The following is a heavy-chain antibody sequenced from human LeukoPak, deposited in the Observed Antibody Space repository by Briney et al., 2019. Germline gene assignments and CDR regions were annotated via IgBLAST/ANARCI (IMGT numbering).Heavy chain of an antibody. J-gene: IGHJ5*02. CDR3: ARVRYGDFVGWFDP. Sequence: PSETLSLTCTVSGYSISSGYYWGWIRQPPGKGLEWIGNVYHSGSTHYNLSLKRRVTISVDTSKNQFSLKVTSVTAADTAVYYCARVRYGDFVGWFDPWGQGMLVTVSS. V-gene: IGHV4-38-2*02. CDR1: GYSISSGYY. D-gene: IGHD4-17*01. CDR2: VYHSGST.